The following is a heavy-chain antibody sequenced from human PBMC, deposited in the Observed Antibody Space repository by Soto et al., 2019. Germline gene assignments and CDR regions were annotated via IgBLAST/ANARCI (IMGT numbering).Heavy chain of an antibody. Sequence: PGESLKISCKGSGYSFTSYWIGWVRQMPGKGLEWMGIIYPGDSDTRYSPSFQGQVTISADKSISTAYLRWSSLKASDTAMYYCARSDSGSYSSAAFDIWGQGTMVTVSS. CDR1: GYSFTSYW. D-gene: IGHD1-26*01. CDR2: IYPGDSDT. CDR3: ARSDSGSYSSAAFDI. V-gene: IGHV5-51*01. J-gene: IGHJ3*02.